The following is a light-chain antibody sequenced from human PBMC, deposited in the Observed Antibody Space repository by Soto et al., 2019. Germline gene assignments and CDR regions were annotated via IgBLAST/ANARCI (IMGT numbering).Light chain of an antibody. V-gene: IGKV3-11*01. Sequence: EIVLTQSPATLSLSPGERATLSCRASQSVSSYLAWYQQKPGQAPRVLIYDASNRATGIPARFSGSGSGTDFTLTISSLEPEDFAVYYCQQRSNWHFGGGTKVEIK. CDR3: QQRSNWH. CDR2: DAS. J-gene: IGKJ4*01. CDR1: QSVSSY.